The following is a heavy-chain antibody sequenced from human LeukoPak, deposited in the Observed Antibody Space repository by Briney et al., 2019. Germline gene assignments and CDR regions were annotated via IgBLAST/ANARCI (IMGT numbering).Heavy chain of an antibody. Sequence: GGSLRLSCAASGFTVSSNYMSWVRQAPGKRLEWVSVIYSGGSTYYADSVKGRFTISRDNSKNTLYLQMNSLRAEDTAVYYCARGIAVAGTNYFDYWGQGTLVTVSS. CDR3: ARGIAVAGTNYFDY. V-gene: IGHV3-53*01. CDR1: GFTVSSNY. D-gene: IGHD6-19*01. CDR2: IYSGGST. J-gene: IGHJ4*02.